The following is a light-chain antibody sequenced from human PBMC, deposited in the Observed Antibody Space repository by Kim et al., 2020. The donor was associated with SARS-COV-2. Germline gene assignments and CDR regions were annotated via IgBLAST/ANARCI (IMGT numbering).Light chain of an antibody. V-gene: IGKV3-11*01. J-gene: IGKJ4*01. CDR2: DAA. CDR1: HHVGFS. Sequence: PGENRTLSCRASHHVGFSLAWYQQTPGQGPRLLIYDAAMRAAGIPDRFSGSGSGTDFTLTNGSLAPEDFAIYYCPQRGRWPPALTFGGGTKVDIK. CDR3: PQRGRWPPALT.